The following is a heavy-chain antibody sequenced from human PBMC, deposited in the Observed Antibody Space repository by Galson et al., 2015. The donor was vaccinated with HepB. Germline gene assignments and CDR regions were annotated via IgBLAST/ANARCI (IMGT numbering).Heavy chain of an antibody. D-gene: IGHD3-3*01. CDR2: ISAYNGHT. Sequence: SVKVSCKASGYTFTNYGVSWVRQAPGQGPEWMGWISAYNGHTIYAQRLQGRVTMTTDTSTNTAYMELRSLRSDDSAMYYRARDRRIFGIVNAMDVWGQGTTVTVSS. J-gene: IGHJ6*02. CDR3: ARDRRIFGIVNAMDV. CDR1: GYTFTNYG. V-gene: IGHV1-18*01.